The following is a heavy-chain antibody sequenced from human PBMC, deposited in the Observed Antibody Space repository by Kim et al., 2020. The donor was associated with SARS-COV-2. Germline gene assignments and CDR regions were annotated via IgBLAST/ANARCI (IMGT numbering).Heavy chain of an antibody. D-gene: IGHD4-17*01. CDR2: MSGSAGNT. CDR1: GFTFSSSYA. Sequence: GGSLRLSCAASGFTFSSSYAMSWVRQAPGKGLEWVSAMSGSAGNTYYTNSVKGRFTISRDNSKNTLYLQMNSLRAEDTAVYYCANLRSGYWGQGTLVTVSS. CDR3: ANLRSGY. J-gene: IGHJ4*02. V-gene: IGHV3-23*01.